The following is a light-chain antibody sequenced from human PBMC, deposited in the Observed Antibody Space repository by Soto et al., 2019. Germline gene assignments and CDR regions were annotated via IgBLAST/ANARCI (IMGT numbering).Light chain of an antibody. CDR3: QQYGNLWT. V-gene: IGKV1-5*03. CDR2: KAS. CDR1: QSINNY. Sequence: DIQLTQSPSTLSASVGDRVTISCRASQSINNYLAWYQQKPGKAPKLLIYKASTLESGVPSTFSGSGSGTEFSLTISSLQPDDFATYYCQQYGNLWTF. J-gene: IGKJ5*01.